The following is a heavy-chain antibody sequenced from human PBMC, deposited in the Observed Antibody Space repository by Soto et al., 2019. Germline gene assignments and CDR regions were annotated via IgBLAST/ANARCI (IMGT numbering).Heavy chain of an antibody. D-gene: IGHD2-2*01. CDR1: GFTFSNYG. J-gene: IGHJ4*02. Sequence: ASVKVSCKGSGFTFSNYGFNWVRQAPGQGLEWVGWVSAYNGYTKSAQNFQDRLIMTTDTSTNTAYMELRGLRPDDTALYYCARGTSLAVPHGPWGQRTLVTVSS. CDR3: ARGTSLAVPHGP. V-gene: IGHV1-18*01. CDR2: VSAYNGYT.